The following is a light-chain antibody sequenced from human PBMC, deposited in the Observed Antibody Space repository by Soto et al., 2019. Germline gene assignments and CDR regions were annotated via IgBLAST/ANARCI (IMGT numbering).Light chain of an antibody. J-gene: IGLJ2*01. CDR2: RNN. Sequence: SVLTQPPSASGTPGQRVTISCSGSSSNIGSNYVFWYQHLPGTAPKLLIYRNNQRPSGVSDRFSGSKSGTSASLAISGLRSEDETDYYCAAWDDSLSGVVFGGGTKVTVL. CDR1: SSNIGSNY. V-gene: IGLV1-47*01. CDR3: AAWDDSLSGVV.